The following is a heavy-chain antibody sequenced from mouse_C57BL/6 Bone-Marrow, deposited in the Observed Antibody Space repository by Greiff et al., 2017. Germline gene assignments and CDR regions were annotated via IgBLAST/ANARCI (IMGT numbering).Heavy chain of an antibody. V-gene: IGHV1-55*01. D-gene: IGHD1-1*01. CDR1: GYTFTSYW. CDR3: AKSGSSYEAMDY. J-gene: IGHJ4*01. CDR2: IYPGSGST. Sequence: QVQLQQSGAELVKPGASVKMSCKASGYTFTSYWITWVKQRPGQGLEWIGDIYPGSGSTNYNEKFKRKATLTVDTSSSTASMQLSSLTSEDSAVYYCAKSGSSYEAMDYWGQGTSVTVSS.